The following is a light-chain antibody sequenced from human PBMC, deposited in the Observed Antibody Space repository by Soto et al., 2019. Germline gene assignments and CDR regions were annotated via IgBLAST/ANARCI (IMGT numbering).Light chain of an antibody. V-gene: IGKV1-33*01. Sequence: DIQMTQSPSSLSASVGDRVTIACPARQDIDKYLNWYQQKPCKAPKLLIYTASNLETGVPSRFSGSGFGTDFTLTISSLQPEDIATYYCQQYDNLPFTFGPGTKVDI. J-gene: IGKJ3*01. CDR3: QQYDNLPFT. CDR2: TAS. CDR1: QDIDKY.